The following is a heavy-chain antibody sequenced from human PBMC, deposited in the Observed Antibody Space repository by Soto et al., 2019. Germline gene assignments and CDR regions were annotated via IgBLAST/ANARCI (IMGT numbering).Heavy chain of an antibody. Sequence: ASVKVSCKASGYTFTSYYMHWVRQAPGQGLEWMGIINPSGGSTSYSQKFQGRVTMTRDTSTSTVYMELSSLRSEDTAVYYCARGGGCGTYYDFWSGPCYGMDVWGQGTTVTVSS. J-gene: IGHJ6*02. CDR1: GYTFTSYY. CDR2: INPSGGST. CDR3: ARGGGCGTYYDFWSGPCYGMDV. V-gene: IGHV1-46*01. D-gene: IGHD3-3*01.